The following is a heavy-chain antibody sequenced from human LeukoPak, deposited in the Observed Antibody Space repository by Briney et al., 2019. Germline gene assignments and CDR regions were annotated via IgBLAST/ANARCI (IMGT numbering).Heavy chain of an antibody. CDR2: VCYDGSGK. CDR1: GCIFKNFN. D-gene: IGHD3-10*01. J-gene: IGHJ5*02. V-gene: IGHV3-33*01. Sequence: WESLRLSCASSGCIFKNFNMHRVRRAPRKGLVWVAAVCYDGSGKSYNDSVKGRFTISIDNSKKTLYLQMNSLKTEDTAVYYCARGPSYGSGTYPANWFDPWGQGTLVIVSS. CDR3: ARGPSYGSGTYPANWFDP.